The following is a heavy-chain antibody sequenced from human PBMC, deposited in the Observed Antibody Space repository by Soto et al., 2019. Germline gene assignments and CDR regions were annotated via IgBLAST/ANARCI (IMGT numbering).Heavy chain of an antibody. CDR3: ARGAFCGGAPGCRDMDV. D-gene: IGHD2-21*01. Sequence: ASVKVSCKSSGYKFISHSITWVRQAPGQGLEWMGRISAYNGNTNYAQKLQGRVTMTTDTSTNTAYMELRSLRSDDTAVYYCARGAFCGGAPGCRDMDVWGQGTTVTVYS. CDR2: ISAYNGNT. V-gene: IGHV1-18*01. J-gene: IGHJ6*02. CDR1: GYKFISHS.